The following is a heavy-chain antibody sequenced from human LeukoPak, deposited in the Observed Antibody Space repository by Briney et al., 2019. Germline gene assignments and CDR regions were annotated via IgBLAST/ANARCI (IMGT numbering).Heavy chain of an antibody. CDR1: GFTFSYYG. CDR2: IKQDGSEK. Sequence: GRSLRLSCAASGFTFSYYGMHWVRQAPGKGLEWVANIKQDGSEKYYVDSVKGRFTISRDNAKNSLYLQMNSLRAEDTAVYYCAREVAARRLGSWFDPWAREPWSPSPQ. J-gene: IGHJ5*02. D-gene: IGHD6-6*01. CDR3: AREVAARRLGSWFDP. V-gene: IGHV3-7*01.